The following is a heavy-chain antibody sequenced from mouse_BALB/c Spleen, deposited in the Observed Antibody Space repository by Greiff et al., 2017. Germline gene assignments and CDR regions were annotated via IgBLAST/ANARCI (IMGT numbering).Heavy chain of an antibody. D-gene: IGHD2-14*01. J-gene: IGHJ2*01. Sequence: EVKLMESGPGLVKPSQSLSLTCTVTGYSITSDYAWNWIRQFPGNKLEWMGYISYSGSTSYNPSLKSRISITRDTSKNQFFLQLNSVTTEDTATYYCARGDYRYGFDYWGQGTTLTVSS. CDR3: ARGDYRYGFDY. V-gene: IGHV3-2*02. CDR1: GYSITSDYA. CDR2: ISYSGST.